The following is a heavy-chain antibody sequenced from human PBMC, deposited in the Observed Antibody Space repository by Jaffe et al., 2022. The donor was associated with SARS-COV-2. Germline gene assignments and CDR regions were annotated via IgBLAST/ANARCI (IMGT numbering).Heavy chain of an antibody. CDR3: AKDMKPRYCSGGSCYLGKNFDY. CDR1: GFTFDDYA. Sequence: EVQLVESGGGLVQPGRSLRLSCAASGFTFDDYAMHWVRQAPGKGLEWVSGISWNSGSIGYADSVKGRFTISRDNAKNSLYLQMNSLRAEDTALYYCAKDMKPRYCSGGSCYLGKNFDYWGQGTLVTVSS. J-gene: IGHJ4*02. D-gene: IGHD2-15*01. CDR2: ISWNSGSI. V-gene: IGHV3-9*01.